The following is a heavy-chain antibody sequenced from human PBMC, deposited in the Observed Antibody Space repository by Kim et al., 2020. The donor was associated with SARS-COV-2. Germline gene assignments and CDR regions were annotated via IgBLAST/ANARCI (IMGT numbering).Heavy chain of an antibody. V-gene: IGHV4-4*09. CDR3: AGSSYDSSGYYADY. J-gene: IGHJ4*02. Sequence: NPSLKSRVTISVDTTKNQFSLKRSSVTAADTAVYYCAGSSYDSSGYYADYWGQGTLVTVSS. D-gene: IGHD3-22*01.